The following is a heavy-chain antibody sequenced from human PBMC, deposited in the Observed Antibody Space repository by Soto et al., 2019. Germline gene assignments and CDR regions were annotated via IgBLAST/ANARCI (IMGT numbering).Heavy chain of an antibody. CDR2: IVPIYRTA. J-gene: IGHJ4*02. D-gene: IGHD6-13*01. CDR3: ARDSGAKLSSS. CDR1: GGTFSSYR. Sequence: QVQLVQSGAEVKKAGSSVNVSCKASGGTFSSYRINWVRQAPGQGLEWVGGIVPIYRTADYAQKFQGRVTITADESARTAYMELRSLKSQDTAVYYCARDSGAKLSSSWGQGTLVTVSS. V-gene: IGHV1-69*01.